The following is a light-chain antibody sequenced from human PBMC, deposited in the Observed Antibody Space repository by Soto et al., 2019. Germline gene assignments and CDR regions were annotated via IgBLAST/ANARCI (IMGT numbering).Light chain of an antibody. V-gene: IGKV3-20*01. CDR1: QSVSSN. Sequence: EIVLTQSPDTLSVSPGERATLSCRASQSVSSNLAWYQQKLGQAPRLLIYGASSRATGIPDRFSGSGSGTDFTLTISRLEPEDFAVYYCQQYGSSPWTFGQGTKVDIK. CDR3: QQYGSSPWT. J-gene: IGKJ1*01. CDR2: GAS.